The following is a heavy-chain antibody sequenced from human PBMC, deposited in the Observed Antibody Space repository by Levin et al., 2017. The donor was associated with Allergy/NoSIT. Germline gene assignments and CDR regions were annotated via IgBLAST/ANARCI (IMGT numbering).Heavy chain of an antibody. V-gene: IGHV5-10-1*01. CDR1: GYSFTSYW. D-gene: IGHD3-10*02. J-gene: IGHJ4*02. CDR2: IDPSDSYT. Sequence: KVSCKGSGYSFTSYWISWVRQMPGKGLEWMGRIDPSDSYTNYSPSFQGHVTISADKSISTAYLQWSSLKASDTAMYYCARHLEPKQRLFSDYWGQGTLVTVSS. CDR3: ARHLEPKQRLFSDY.